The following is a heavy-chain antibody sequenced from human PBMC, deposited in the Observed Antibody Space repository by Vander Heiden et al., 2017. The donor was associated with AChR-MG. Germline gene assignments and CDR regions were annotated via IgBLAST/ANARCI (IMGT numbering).Heavy chain of an antibody. D-gene: IGHD4-17*01. Sequence: QVQLVQSGAEVKKPGSSVKVSCKASGATFTSAAIGWVRQDTGQGLEWMGGIIPIFGTANYAQKFQGRVTITADESTSTAYMELSSLRSEDTAVYYCAVAPTVTTSNYYYYYMDVWGKGTTVTVSS. CDR2: IIPIFGTA. V-gene: IGHV1-69*01. CDR1: GATFTSAA. J-gene: IGHJ6*03. CDR3: AVAPTVTTSNYYYYYMDV.